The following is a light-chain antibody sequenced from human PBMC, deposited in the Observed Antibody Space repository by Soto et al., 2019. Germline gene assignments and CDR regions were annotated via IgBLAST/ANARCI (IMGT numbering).Light chain of an antibody. CDR1: QSISRW. CDR2: DAT. J-gene: IGKJ1*01. CDR3: QQYNGYSTWT. Sequence: IQITQSPSSLSASVEDRVTITCRASQSISRWLAWYQQKPGKAPKVLIWDATSLQRGVPSRFSGSGSGTEFTLTITGLHPDDFATYYCQQYNGYSTWTFGQGTKVDIK. V-gene: IGKV1-5*01.